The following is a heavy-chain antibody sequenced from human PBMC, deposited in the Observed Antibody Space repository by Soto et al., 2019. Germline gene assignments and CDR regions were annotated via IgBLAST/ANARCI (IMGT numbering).Heavy chain of an antibody. CDR3: AREGHDSSGQTYFDY. CDR1: GGSISSGGYS. V-gene: IGHV4-30-2*01. J-gene: IGHJ4*02. CDR2: IYHSGST. Sequence: SQTLSLTCAVSGGSISSGGYSWSWIRQPPGKGLEWIGYIYHSGSTYYNPSLKSRVTISVDRSKNQFSLKLSSVTAADTAVYYCAREGHDSSGQTYFDYWGQGTLVTGSS. D-gene: IGHD3-22*01.